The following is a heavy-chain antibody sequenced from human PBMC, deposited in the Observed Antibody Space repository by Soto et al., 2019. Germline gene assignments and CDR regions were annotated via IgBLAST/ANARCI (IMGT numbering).Heavy chain of an antibody. Sequence: QVQLQESGPGLVKPSETLSLTCTVSGGSISSSFWWSWVRQAPGKGLEWIGEMYESGSTNYNPSLKSRVSISVDKSKNQSALRVNSVTAADTAVYYCARVSYGPPTNIYWYFDLWGRGTLVTVSS. D-gene: IGHD4-17*01. V-gene: IGHV4-4*02. CDR1: GGSISSSFW. J-gene: IGHJ2*01. CDR3: ARVSYGPPTNIYWYFDL. CDR2: MYESGST.